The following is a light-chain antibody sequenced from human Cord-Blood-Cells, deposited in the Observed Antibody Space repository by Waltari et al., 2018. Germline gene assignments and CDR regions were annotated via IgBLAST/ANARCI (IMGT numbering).Light chain of an antibody. J-gene: IGKJ4*01. Sequence: ESVLTQSPGTPSLSPGERATLTCRASQSVSSSYLAWYQQKPGQAHRLLIYGASSRATGIPDRFSGSGSGTDFTLTISRLEPEDFAVYYCQQYGSSPLTFGGGTKVEIK. CDR1: QSVSSSY. CDR3: QQYGSSPLT. V-gene: IGKV3-20*01. CDR2: GAS.